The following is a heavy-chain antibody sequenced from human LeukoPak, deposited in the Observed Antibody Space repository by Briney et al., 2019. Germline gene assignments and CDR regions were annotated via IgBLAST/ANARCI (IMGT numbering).Heavy chain of an antibody. CDR3: ARVGPYSSSWYYFDY. Sequence: GGSLRLSCAASGFTFSDYYMSWIRQAPGKGLEWVSYISSSSGYTNYADSVKGRFTISRDNAKNSLYLQMNSLRAEDTAVYYCARVGPYSSSWYYFDYWGQGTLVTVSS. V-gene: IGHV3-11*05. D-gene: IGHD6-13*01. J-gene: IGHJ4*02. CDR2: ISSSSGYT. CDR1: GFTFSDYY.